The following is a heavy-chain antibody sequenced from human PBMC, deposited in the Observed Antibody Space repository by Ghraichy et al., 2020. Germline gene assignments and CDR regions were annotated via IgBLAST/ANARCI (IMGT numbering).Heavy chain of an antibody. CDR2: INPNSGGT. Sequence: ASVKVSCKASGYTFTGYYMHWVRQAPGQGLEWMGRINPNSGGTNYAQKFQGRVTMTRDTSISTAYMELSRLRSDDTAVYYCARVVVINAELNWFDPWGQGTLVTVSS. CDR3: ARVVVINAELNWFDP. CDR1: GYTFTGYY. J-gene: IGHJ5*02. D-gene: IGHD3-22*01. V-gene: IGHV1-2*06.